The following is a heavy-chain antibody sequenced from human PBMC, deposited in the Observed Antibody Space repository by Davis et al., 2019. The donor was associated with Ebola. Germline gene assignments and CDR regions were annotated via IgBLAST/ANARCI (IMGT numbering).Heavy chain of an antibody. CDR3: ARGPSTGNSFSY. Sequence: GESLKISCAASGFTFSSYGMHWVRQAPGKGLEWVVVISYDGSNKYYADSVKGRFTISRDNSKNTLYLQMNSLRAEDTAVYYCARGPSTGNSFSYWGQGTLATVSS. CDR1: GFTFSSYG. D-gene: IGHD6-13*01. CDR2: ISYDGSNK. J-gene: IGHJ4*02. V-gene: IGHV3-30*03.